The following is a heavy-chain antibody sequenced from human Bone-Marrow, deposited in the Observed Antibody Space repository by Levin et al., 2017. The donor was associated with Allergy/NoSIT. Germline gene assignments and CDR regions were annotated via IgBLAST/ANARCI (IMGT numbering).Heavy chain of an antibody. Sequence: SLKISCAASGFTFDDYAMHWVRQAPGKGLEWVSGISWNSGSIGYADSVKGRFTISRDNAKNSLYLQMNSLRAEDTALYYCVPGGEVGDSDFDYWGQGTLVTVSS. D-gene: IGHD3-16*01. CDR1: GFTFDDYA. V-gene: IGHV3-9*01. J-gene: IGHJ4*02. CDR2: ISWNSGSI. CDR3: VPGGEVGDSDFDY.